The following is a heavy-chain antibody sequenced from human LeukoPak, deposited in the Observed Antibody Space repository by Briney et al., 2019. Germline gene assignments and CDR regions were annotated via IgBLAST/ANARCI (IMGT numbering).Heavy chain of an antibody. Sequence: PGGSLRLSCAASGFSFRNYAMHWVRQAPGKGLEWVAVKSLDGAKTSYGDYVKGRFTISRDNSKNTVFLQMNNLRIEDTAVYYCARDFDQGGADYYFAYWGQGTLVTVSS. CDR2: KSLDGAKT. J-gene: IGHJ4*02. D-gene: IGHD3-9*01. CDR1: GFSFRNYA. CDR3: ARDFDQGGADYYFAY. V-gene: IGHV3-30-3*01.